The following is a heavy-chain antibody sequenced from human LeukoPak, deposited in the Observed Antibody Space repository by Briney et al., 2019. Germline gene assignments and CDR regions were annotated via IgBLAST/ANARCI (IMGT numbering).Heavy chain of an antibody. CDR2: ISSSGSTI. Sequence: GGSLRLSCAASGFTFSDYYMSWIRQAPGKGLEWVSYISSSGSTIYYADSVKGRFTISRDNAKNSLYLQMNSLRAEDTAVYYCARFKGYNWNPAGYFDYWGQGTLVTVSS. CDR1: GFTFSDYY. V-gene: IGHV3-11*01. J-gene: IGHJ4*02. CDR3: ARFKGYNWNPAGYFDY. D-gene: IGHD1-20*01.